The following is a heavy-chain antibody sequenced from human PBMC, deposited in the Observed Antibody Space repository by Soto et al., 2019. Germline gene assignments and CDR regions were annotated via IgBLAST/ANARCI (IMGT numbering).Heavy chain of an antibody. V-gene: IGHV3-30*18. J-gene: IGHJ4*02. CDR3: ANNLGDY. Sequence: QVQLVESGGGVVQPGRSLRLSCAASGFTFSSYGMHWVRQAPGKGLAWVAVISYDGSNKYYADSVKGRFTISRDNSKNTLYLQMNSLRAQDTAVYYGANNLGDYWGQGTLVTVSA. CDR1: GFTFSSYG. CDR2: ISYDGSNK.